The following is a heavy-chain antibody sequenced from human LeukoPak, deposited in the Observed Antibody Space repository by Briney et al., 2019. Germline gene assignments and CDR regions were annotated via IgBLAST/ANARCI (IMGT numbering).Heavy chain of an antibody. J-gene: IGHJ5*01. CDR3: ARVRGELNRVDC. D-gene: IGHD1-26*01. CDR1: GYTFTSYG. V-gene: IGHV1-18*01. CDR2: ISAYNGNT. Sequence: ASVKVSCKASGYTFTSYGISWVRQAPRQGLEWMGWISAYNGNTNYAQKLQGRVTMTTDTSTSTAHMELRSLSSEDPAVYYCARVRGELNRVDCGGQGTLVTVSS.